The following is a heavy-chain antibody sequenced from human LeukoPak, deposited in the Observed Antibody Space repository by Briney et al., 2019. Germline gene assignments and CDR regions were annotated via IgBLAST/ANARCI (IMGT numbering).Heavy chain of an antibody. CDR2: INPDSGGT. CDR1: GYTFTNYY. CDR3: AREAPYCGGDCPNDY. J-gene: IGHJ4*02. D-gene: IGHD2-21*02. Sequence: GASVKVSCKASGYTFTNYYMHWVRQAPGQGLEWMGWINPDSGGTNYAQRFQGRVTMTRDTSISTAYMELSSLRPDDTAMYYCAREAPYCGGDCPNDYWGQGTLVTVSS. V-gene: IGHV1-2*02.